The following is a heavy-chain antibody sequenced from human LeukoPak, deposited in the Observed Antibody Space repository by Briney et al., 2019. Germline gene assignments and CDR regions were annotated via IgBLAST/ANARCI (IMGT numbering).Heavy chain of an antibody. CDR2: VSYDGSNK. J-gene: IGHJ6*02. D-gene: IGHD2-2*01. CDR3: AKSKPAYYYYGMDV. V-gene: IGHV3-30*18. Sequence: GGSLRLSCAASGFTFSSYGMHWVRQAPGKGLEWVAVVSYDGSNKYYADSVKGRFTISRDNSENTLYLQMNSLRAEDTAVYYCAKSKPAYYYYGMDVWGQGTTVTVSS. CDR1: GFTFSSYG.